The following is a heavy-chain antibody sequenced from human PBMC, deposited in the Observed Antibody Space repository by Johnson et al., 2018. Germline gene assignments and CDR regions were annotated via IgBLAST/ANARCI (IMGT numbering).Heavy chain of an antibody. J-gene: IGHJ1*01. V-gene: IGHV3-30*18. CDR3: AKLLMTRIVVARFQH. D-gene: IGHD3-22*01. CDR2: ISYDGSNK. CDR1: GFTFSSYG. Sequence: QVQLVQSGGGVVQPGRSLRLSCAASGFTFSSYGMHWVRQAPGKGLEWVAVISYDGSNKYYADSVKGRFTISRDNSTNTLYLQMNSLRAEDTAGYYCAKLLMTRIVVARFQHWGQGTLVTVAS.